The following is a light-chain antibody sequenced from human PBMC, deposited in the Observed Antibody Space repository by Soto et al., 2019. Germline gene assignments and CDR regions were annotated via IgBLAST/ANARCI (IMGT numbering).Light chain of an antibody. V-gene: IGKV1-27*01. CDR3: QKSNSAPLT. J-gene: IGKJ5*01. Sequence: DIQMTQSPSSLSASVGDRVTITCRASQGITNYLGWYQQKPGKAPKLLIYAASTLQSGVPSRFSGSGSGTDFTPTISSLQPEDVATYYCQKSNSAPLTFGQGTRLEIK. CDR1: QGITNY. CDR2: AAS.